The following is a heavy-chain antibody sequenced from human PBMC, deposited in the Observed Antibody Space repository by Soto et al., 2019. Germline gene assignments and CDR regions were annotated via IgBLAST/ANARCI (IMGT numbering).Heavy chain of an antibody. D-gene: IGHD2-2*02. J-gene: IGHJ4*02. Sequence: QVHLQESGPGLVKPSGTLSLTCAVSGASISDCDWWSWVRQPPGKGLEWIGEIHHSGATNHNSSVKSRVTISLDKSKNHLSLQLNSVTAADTAVYYCVTRDYTASPYWGQGILVTVSS. CDR2: IHHSGAT. V-gene: IGHV4-4*02. CDR1: GASISDCDW. CDR3: VTRDYTASPY.